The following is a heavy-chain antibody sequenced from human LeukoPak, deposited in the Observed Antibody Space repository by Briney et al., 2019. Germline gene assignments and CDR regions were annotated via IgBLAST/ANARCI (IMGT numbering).Heavy chain of an antibody. V-gene: IGHV3-23*01. CDR2: ISGGGSSK. CDR3: AHTDSYYFDSGMAS. Sequence: GGSLRLSCTASGFRFSNYAMHCVRQAPGKGLEWVSVISGGGSSKNYADSVKGRFTISRENSKNTLYLQMNSLRAEDTAVYYCAHTDSYYFDSGMASWGQGALVTVSS. CDR1: GFRFSNYA. J-gene: IGHJ5*02. D-gene: IGHD3-22*01.